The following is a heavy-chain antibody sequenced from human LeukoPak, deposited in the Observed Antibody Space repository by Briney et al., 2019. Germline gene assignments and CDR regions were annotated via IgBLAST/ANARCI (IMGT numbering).Heavy chain of an antibody. CDR3: ARRGPVLRFLEWLSGSFDY. V-gene: IGHV4-34*01. J-gene: IGHJ4*02. Sequence: SETLSLTCAVYGGSFSGYYWSWIRQPPGKGLEWIGEINHSGSTNYNPPLKSRVTISVDTSKNQFSLKLSSVTAADTAVYYCARRGPVLRFLEWLSGSFDYWGQGTLVTVSS. CDR1: GGSFSGYY. CDR2: INHSGST. D-gene: IGHD3-3*01.